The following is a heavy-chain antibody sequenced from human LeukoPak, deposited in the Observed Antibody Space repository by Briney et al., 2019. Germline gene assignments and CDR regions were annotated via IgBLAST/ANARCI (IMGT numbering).Heavy chain of an antibody. Sequence: PGGSLRLSCAASGVTLSDYYMTWIRQAPGKGLEWVSYISKSSTYTKYADSVKGRFTIFRDNAKNSLYVQMNGLRAEDTAVYYCARCTGDCQAFDYWGQGTLVTVSS. V-gene: IGHV3-11*03. D-gene: IGHD2-21*02. CDR3: ARCTGDCQAFDY. CDR2: ISKSSTYT. J-gene: IGHJ4*02. CDR1: GVTLSDYY.